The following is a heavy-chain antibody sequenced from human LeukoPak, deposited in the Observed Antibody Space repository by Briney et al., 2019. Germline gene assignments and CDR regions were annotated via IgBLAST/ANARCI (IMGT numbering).Heavy chain of an antibody. CDR3: ARAVGVTAIHNAFDI. D-gene: IGHD2-21*02. CDR1: GFIVSSNY. J-gene: IGHJ3*02. V-gene: IGHV3-66*02. CDR2: IYSDGDT. Sequence: GGSLRLSCAASGFIVSSNYMSWVRQARGRGLEWVSVIYSDGDTDYANSVKGRFTISRDNPKNTLYLQMNSLRAEDTAVYYCARAVGVTAIHNAFDIWGQGTMVTVSS.